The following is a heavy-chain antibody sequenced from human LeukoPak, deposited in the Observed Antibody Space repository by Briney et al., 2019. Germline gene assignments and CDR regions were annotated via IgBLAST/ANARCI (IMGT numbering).Heavy chain of an antibody. Sequence: GGSLRLSSAASGFTFSSYAMHWVRQAPGKGLEWVAFISNDGSYNYCTDSVKGRFNISRDNSENTLYLQMNSLRPDDTAVYYCARDGSGTNLFDVGWFDSWGQGTLVTVSS. D-gene: IGHD1-26*01. CDR3: ARDGSGTNLFDVGWFDS. J-gene: IGHJ5*01. CDR1: GFTFSSYA. CDR2: ISNDGSYN. V-gene: IGHV3-30*10.